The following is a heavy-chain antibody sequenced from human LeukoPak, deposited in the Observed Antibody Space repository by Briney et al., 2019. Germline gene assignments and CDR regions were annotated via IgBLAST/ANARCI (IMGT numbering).Heavy chain of an antibody. J-gene: IGHJ4*02. D-gene: IGHD3-22*01. CDR1: GGTFSSYA. CDR3: ARGGGITMKIPNYYFDY. Sequence: ASVKVSCKASGGTFSSYAXXXXXXXXXXXXXWXXXXXPILGIANYAQKFQGRVTITADKSTSTAYMELSSLRSEDTAVYYCARGGGITMKIPNYYFDYWGQGTLVTVSS. CDR2: XXPILGIA. V-gene: IGHV1-69*10.